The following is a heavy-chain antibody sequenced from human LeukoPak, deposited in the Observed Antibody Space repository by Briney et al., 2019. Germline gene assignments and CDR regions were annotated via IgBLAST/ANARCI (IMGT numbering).Heavy chain of an antibody. Sequence: GGSLRLSCAASGFTFTSHAMSRVRQAPGKGLEWVSVINSGGGDTYYADSVKGRFTISRDNSKNTLYLQMNSQRAEDTAVYYCAKDQGSWYVFYGMDVWGQGTTVTVSS. CDR2: INSGGGDT. CDR1: GFTFTSHA. D-gene: IGHD6-13*01. V-gene: IGHV3-23*01. J-gene: IGHJ6*02. CDR3: AKDQGSWYVFYGMDV.